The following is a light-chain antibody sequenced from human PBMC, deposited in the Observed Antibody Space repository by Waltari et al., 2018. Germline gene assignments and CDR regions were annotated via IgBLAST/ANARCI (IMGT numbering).Light chain of an antibody. J-gene: IGKJ4*01. CDR1: QSVSSSY. Sequence: EIVLTQSPGTLSLSPGERATLSCRASQSVSSSYLAWYQQKPGQAPRLRSYGASSRATGIADRFSGSGSGTDFTLTISRLEPEDFAVYYCQQYGSSLLTFGGGTKVEIK. V-gene: IGKV3-20*01. CDR2: GAS. CDR3: QQYGSSLLT.